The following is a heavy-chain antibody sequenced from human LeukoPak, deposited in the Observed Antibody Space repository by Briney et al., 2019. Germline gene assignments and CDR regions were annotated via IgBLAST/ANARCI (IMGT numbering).Heavy chain of an antibody. CDR1: GYTFTSYY. CDR3: ARARPIYSGYDRESWFDP. Sequence: GASVKVSCKASGYTFTSYYMHWVRQAPGQGLEWMGIINPSGGSTNYAQKFQGRVTMTRDTSISTAYMELRRLRFDDTAVYYCARARPIYSGYDRESWFDPWGQGVLVTVSS. J-gene: IGHJ5*02. CDR2: INPSGGST. D-gene: IGHD5-12*01. V-gene: IGHV1-2*02.